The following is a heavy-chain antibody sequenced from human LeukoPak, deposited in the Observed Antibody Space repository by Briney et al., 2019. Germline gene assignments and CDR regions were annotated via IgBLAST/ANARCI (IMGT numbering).Heavy chain of an antibody. CDR2: ISGSGGST. V-gene: IGHV3-23*01. D-gene: IGHD2-21*01. J-gene: IGHJ4*02. CDR1: GFTFSSYA. Sequence: PGGSLRLSCAASGFTFSSYAMSWVRQAPGKGLEWVSAISGSGGSTYYADSVKGRFTISRDNAKNSLFLQMNSLRAEDTAVYYCARGGGYCGGDCYGIDYWGQGILVTVSS. CDR3: ARGGGYCGGDCYGIDY.